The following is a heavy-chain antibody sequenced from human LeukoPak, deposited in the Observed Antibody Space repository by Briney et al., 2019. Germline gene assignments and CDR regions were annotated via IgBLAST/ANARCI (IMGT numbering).Heavy chain of an antibody. CDR1: GFTFSRYE. D-gene: IGHD4-23*01. J-gene: IGHJ6*02. Sequence: PGGSLRLSCAASGFTFSRYEMNWVRQAPGKGLEWVSYISSSGNTIYYADSVKGRFTISRDNAKNSLYLQMNSLRAEDTAVYYCARWPDGGNSNYYYSGMDVWGQGTTVTVSS. CDR2: ISSSGNTI. CDR3: ARWPDGGNSNYYYSGMDV. V-gene: IGHV3-48*03.